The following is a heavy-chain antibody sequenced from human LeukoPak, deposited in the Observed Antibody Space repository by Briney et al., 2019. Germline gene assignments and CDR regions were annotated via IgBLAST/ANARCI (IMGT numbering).Heavy chain of an antibody. CDR1: GGTFSSYA. Sequence: ASVKVSCKASGGTFSSYAISWVRQASGQGLEWMGGIIPIFGTANYAQKFQGRVTITADESTSTAYMELSSLRSEDTAVYYCARDERYNWNDVGPPNGMDVWGQGTTVTVSS. CDR2: IIPIFGTA. CDR3: ARDERYNWNDVGPPNGMDV. J-gene: IGHJ6*02. V-gene: IGHV1-69*01. D-gene: IGHD1-1*01.